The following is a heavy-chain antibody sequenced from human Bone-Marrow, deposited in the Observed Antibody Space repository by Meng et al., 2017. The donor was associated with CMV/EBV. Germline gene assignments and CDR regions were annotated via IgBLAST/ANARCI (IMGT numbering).Heavy chain of an antibody. CDR2: INPNSGGT. CDR3: ASSPGFLVPAATVY. D-gene: IGHD2-2*01. V-gene: IGHV1-2*02. CDR1: GYTFTGYY. J-gene: IGHJ4*02. Sequence: ASVKVSCKASGYTFTGYYMHWVRQAPGQGLEWMGWINPNSGGTNYAQKLQGRVTMTRDTSISTAYMELSRLRSDDTAVYYCASSPGFLVPAATVYWGQGTLVTVSS.